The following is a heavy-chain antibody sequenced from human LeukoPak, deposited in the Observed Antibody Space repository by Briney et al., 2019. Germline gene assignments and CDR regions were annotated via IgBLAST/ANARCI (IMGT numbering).Heavy chain of an antibody. D-gene: IGHD4-17*01. CDR1: GFTFDDYA. Sequence: GGSLRLSCAASGFTFDDYAMHWVRQAPGKGLGWVSGVSWNSGSIGYADSVKGRFTISRDNAKNSLYLQMNSLRAEDTALYYCAKGRMTTVTTYFDYWGQGTLVTVSS. J-gene: IGHJ4*02. V-gene: IGHV3-9*01. CDR2: VSWNSGSI. CDR3: AKGRMTTVTTYFDY.